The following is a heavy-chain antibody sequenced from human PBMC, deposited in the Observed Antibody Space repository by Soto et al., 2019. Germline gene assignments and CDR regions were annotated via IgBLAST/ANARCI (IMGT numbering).Heavy chain of an antibody. Sequence: GGSLRLSCAASGFTFSDHYMDWVRQAPGKGLEWVGRTRNRANSYTTEYAASVKGRFTISRDDSKNSLYLQMNSLKTEDTAVYYCARVDSEYYFDFWGQGTLVTVSS. CDR2: TRNRANSYTT. V-gene: IGHV3-72*01. CDR3: ARVDSEYYFDF. CDR1: GFTFSDHY. J-gene: IGHJ4*02.